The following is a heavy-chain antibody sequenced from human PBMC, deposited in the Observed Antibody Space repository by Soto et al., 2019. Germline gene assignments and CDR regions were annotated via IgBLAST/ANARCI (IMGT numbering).Heavy chain of an antibody. CDR1: GYTLTSYG. J-gene: IGHJ4*02. V-gene: IGHV1-18*01. D-gene: IGHD1-26*01. Sequence: GASVKLYCNASGYTLTSYGISWVRQAPGQGLEWMGWISAYNGNTNYAQKLQGRVTMTTDTSPSTAYMEPRSLRSADTAVYYCARGSYYGPGDYWGQGTLVTVSS. CDR2: ISAYNGNT. CDR3: ARGSYYGPGDY.